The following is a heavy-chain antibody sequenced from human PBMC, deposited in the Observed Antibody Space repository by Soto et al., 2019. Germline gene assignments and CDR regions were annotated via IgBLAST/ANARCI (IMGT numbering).Heavy chain of an antibody. CDR3: ARDRGGVYCSGGSCCSANWFDP. CDR2: INPSGGST. J-gene: IGHJ5*02. V-gene: IGHV1-46*01. CDR1: GYTFTSYY. Sequence: QVQLVQSGAEVKKPGASVKVSCKASGYTFTSYYMHWVRQAPGQGLEWMGIINPSGGSTSYAQKVQGTVPRTRDTSTSTVHMELSSLRSEDTAVYYCARDRGGVYCSGGSCCSANWFDPWGQGTLVTVSS. D-gene: IGHD2-15*01.